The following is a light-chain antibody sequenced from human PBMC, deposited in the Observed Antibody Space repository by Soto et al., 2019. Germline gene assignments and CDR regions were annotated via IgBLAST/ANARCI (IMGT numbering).Light chain of an antibody. CDR1: QDISNY. CDR2: DAS. Sequence: DIHMTQSPSYLSASVGDRVTFTCQASQDISNYLQWYQQKEGKAPNLLIYDASDLETGVPSRFSGSGSGTDFTFTISSLQPEDIGTYYCQQYDNLPYSFGQGTKVDIK. CDR3: QQYDNLPYS. J-gene: IGKJ2*01. V-gene: IGKV1-33*01.